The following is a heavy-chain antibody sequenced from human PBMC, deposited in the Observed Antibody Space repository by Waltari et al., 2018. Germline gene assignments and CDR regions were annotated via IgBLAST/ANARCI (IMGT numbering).Heavy chain of an antibody. J-gene: IGHJ6*02. CDR3: ARDKSGSMDV. CDR1: ESTLIASG. CDR2: ISPDVSEK. D-gene: IGHD3-10*01. Sequence: EVQLVESGGGWVQPGDSRRLPGTTSESTLIASGLSWGRQAPGKGLEWLANISPDVSEKYYVDSVRGRFTISRDNAKNSLYLQMNSLRTEDTAVYFCARDKSGSMDVWGQGTTVTVSS. V-gene: IGHV3-7*03.